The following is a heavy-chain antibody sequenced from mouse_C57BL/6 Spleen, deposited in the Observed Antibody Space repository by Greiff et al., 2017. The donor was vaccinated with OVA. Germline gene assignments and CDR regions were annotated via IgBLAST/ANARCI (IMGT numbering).Heavy chain of an antibody. V-gene: IGHV14-1*01. CDR1: GFNIKDYY. CDR2: LDPEDGDT. J-gene: IGHJ2*01. D-gene: IGHD1-1*01. Sequence: VHVKQSGAELVRPGASVKLSCTASGFNIKDYYMHWVKQRPEQCLEWIGRLDPEDGDTEYAPKFQGKATMTADTSSNTAYLQLSSLTSEDTAGDYCTKGDYGSSRDYWGQGTTLTVSS. CDR3: TKGDYGSSRDY.